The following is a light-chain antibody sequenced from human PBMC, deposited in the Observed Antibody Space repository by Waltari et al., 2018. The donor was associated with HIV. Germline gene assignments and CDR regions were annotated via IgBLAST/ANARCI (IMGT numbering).Light chain of an antibody. CDR3: AAWDDSLKGVI. Sequence: QSVMTQQPRASGTPGQPVNISCFRTYFNIGSNTVICYQHLPGTAPKLLIYSSDQWPSGVPDRVSGSKSGTSASLAISGLQSEDEADYYCAAWDDSLKGVIFGGGTKLTVL. CDR2: SSD. V-gene: IGLV1-44*01. J-gene: IGLJ2*01. CDR1: YFNIGSNT.